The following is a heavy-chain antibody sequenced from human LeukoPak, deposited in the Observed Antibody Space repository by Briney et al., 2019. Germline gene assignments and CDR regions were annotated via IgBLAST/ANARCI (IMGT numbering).Heavy chain of an antibody. CDR2: ISGSSGST. J-gene: IGHJ6*02. Sequence: GGSLRLSCAASGFTFSSYAMSWVRQAPGKGLEWVSAISGSSGSTYYADSVQGRFTISRDNSKNTLYLQMNSLRAEDTAVYYCAKGGYGSGSSLRDYYYGMDVWGQGTTVTVSS. CDR1: GFTFSSYA. CDR3: AKGGYGSGSSLRDYYYGMDV. V-gene: IGHV3-23*01. D-gene: IGHD3-10*01.